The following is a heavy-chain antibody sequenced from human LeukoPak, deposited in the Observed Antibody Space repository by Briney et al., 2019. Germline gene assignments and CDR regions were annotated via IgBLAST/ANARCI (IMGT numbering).Heavy chain of an antibody. CDR3: ARDAPSSDRGQLVSGVFFDY. CDR2: IDRSGRIT. J-gene: IGHJ4*02. V-gene: IGHV3-48*04. Sequence: PGGSLRLSCAGSGYSFGMHAMDWVRQAPGKGLEWLSYIDRSGRITYYGDTVKGRFTISRDNAKNSLYLQMNSLRVEDTAVYYCARDAPSSDRGQLVSGVFFDYWGQGTLVTVSS. CDR1: GYSFGMHA. D-gene: IGHD6-13*01.